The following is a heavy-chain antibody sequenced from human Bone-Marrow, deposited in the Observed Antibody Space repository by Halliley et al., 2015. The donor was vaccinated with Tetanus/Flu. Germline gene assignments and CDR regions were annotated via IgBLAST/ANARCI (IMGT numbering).Heavy chain of an antibody. D-gene: IGHD5-12*01. CDR1: GFSFSDYY. J-gene: IGHJ4*02. Sequence: SLRLSCTVSGFSFSDYYMTWIRQAPGKGLEWVSYVSGSGSIQYYADSVKGRFSISRDNAKKSLYLEMTNVRAEDTAVYFCARGVGTINFWGRGTLVTVSS. V-gene: IGHV3-11*01. CDR3: ARGVGTINF. CDR2: VSGSGSIQ.